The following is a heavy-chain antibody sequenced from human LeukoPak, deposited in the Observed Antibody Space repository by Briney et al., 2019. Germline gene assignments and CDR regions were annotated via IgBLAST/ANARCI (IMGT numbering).Heavy chain of an antibody. CDR1: GYTFTSYY. CDR2: INPSGGST. Sequence: ASVKVSCKASGYTFTSYYMHWVRQAPGQGLEWMGIINPSGGSTSYAQKFQGRVTMTRDTSTSTVYTELSSLRSEDTAVYYCARDVYDILTGLSFDYWGQGTLVTVSS. J-gene: IGHJ4*02. CDR3: ARDVYDILTGLSFDY. D-gene: IGHD3-9*01. V-gene: IGHV1-46*01.